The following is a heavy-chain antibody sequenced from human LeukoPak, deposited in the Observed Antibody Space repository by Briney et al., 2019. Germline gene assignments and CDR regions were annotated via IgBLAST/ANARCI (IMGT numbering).Heavy chain of an antibody. J-gene: IGHJ2*01. V-gene: IGHV3-23*01. CDR3: AKTPLIWGFAYWYFDL. CDR1: GFTFSSYA. Sequence: GGSLRLSCAASGFTFSSYAMSWVRQAPGKGLEWISASSGSGGSTYYADSVKGRFTISRDNSKNTLYLQMNSLRAEDTAVYYCAKTPLIWGFAYWYFDLWGRGTLVTVSS. D-gene: IGHD3-16*01. CDR2: SSGSGGST.